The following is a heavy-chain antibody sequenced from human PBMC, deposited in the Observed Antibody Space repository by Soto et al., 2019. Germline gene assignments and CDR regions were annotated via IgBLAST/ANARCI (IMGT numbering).Heavy chain of an antibody. J-gene: IGHJ4*02. Sequence: SETLSLTCTVSGGSISSGGYYWSWIRQHPGKGLEWIGYIYYSGSTYYNPSLKSRVTISVDTSKNQFSLKLSSVTAADTAVYYCARDVGGDSPYWGQGTLVTAPQ. V-gene: IGHV4-31*03. CDR2: IYYSGST. D-gene: IGHD4-17*01. CDR3: ARDVGGDSPY. CDR1: GGSISSGGYY.